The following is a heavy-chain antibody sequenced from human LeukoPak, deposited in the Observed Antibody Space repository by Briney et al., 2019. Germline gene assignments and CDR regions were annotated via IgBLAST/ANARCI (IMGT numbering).Heavy chain of an antibody. D-gene: IGHD3-22*01. V-gene: IGHV4-39*01. CDR1: GGFISSGDYY. CDR3: ARRISTYDSSGYSTGDAFDF. CDR2: VYYGGST. Sequence: SETLSLTCTVSGGFISSGDYYWGWIRQPPGKGLEWIGIVYYGGSTHYNPSHKGRVTLSVDTSKNQFSLKLTSVTAADTAVYYCARRISTYDSSGYSTGDAFDFWGQGILVTVSS. J-gene: IGHJ4*02.